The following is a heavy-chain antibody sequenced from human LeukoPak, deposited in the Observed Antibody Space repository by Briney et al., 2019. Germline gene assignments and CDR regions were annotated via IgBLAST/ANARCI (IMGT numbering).Heavy chain of an antibody. CDR1: GGSFSGYY. V-gene: IGHV4-34*01. CDR2: INHSGST. Sequence: SETLSLTCAVYGGSFSGYYWSWIRQPPGKGLEWIGEINHSGSTNYNPSPKSRVTISVDTSKNQFSLKLSSVTAADTAVYYCARGRQKIRFLEWPPRYYYGMDVWGQGTTVTVSS. CDR3: ARGRQKIRFLEWPPRYYYGMDV. D-gene: IGHD3-3*01. J-gene: IGHJ6*02.